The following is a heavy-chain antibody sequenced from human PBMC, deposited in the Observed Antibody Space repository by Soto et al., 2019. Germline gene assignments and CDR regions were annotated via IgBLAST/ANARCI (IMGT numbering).Heavy chain of an antibody. CDR1: AGSVSSYY. J-gene: IGHJ6*02. D-gene: IGHD3-3*01. V-gene: IGHV4-4*07. CDR2: IYTSGTT. Sequence: SETLSLTGTVSAGSVSSYYWSWIQQPAGKRLEWIGRIYTSGTTNYNPSLKSRVTMSVDTSKNQFSLKLSSVTAADTAVYYCATAQRFLERLSEPGYYYCMDVWRQGPTVTVSS. CDR3: ATAQRFLERLSEPGYYYCMDV.